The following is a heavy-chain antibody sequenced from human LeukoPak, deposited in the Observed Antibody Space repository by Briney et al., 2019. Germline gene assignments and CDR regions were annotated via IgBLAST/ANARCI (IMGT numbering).Heavy chain of an antibody. CDR1: GFTFSTYA. CDR2: IGGGGVRT. D-gene: IGHD6-19*01. Sequence: PGGSLRLFYAASGFTFSTYAMSWVRQAPGKGLEWVSAIGGGGVRTYYADSVKGRFTISRDNSKDTLFLQMNSLRAEDTAVYYCAKASRQGAVASPLDYWGQGTLVTVSS. CDR3: AKASRQGAVASPLDY. J-gene: IGHJ4*02. V-gene: IGHV3-23*01.